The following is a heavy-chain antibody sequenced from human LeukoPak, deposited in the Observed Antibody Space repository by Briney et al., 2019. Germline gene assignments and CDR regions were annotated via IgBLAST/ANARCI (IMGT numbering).Heavy chain of an antibody. D-gene: IGHD2-15*01. V-gene: IGHV1-69*13. CDR2: IIPIFGTA. Sequence: SVKVSYKASGGTFSSYAISWVRQAPGQGLEWMGGIIPIFGTANYAQKFQGRVTITADESTSTAYMELSSLRSEDTAVYYCARYVVAATRYYYYGMDVWGQGTTVTVSS. J-gene: IGHJ6*02. CDR1: GGTFSSYA. CDR3: ARYVVAATRYYYYGMDV.